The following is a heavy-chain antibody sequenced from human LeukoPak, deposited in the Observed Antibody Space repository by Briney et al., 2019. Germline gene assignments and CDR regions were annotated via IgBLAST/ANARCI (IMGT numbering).Heavy chain of an antibody. Sequence: PGGSLRLSCAASGSTFSGYWMHWVRQAPGKGLVWVSRINSDASSTSYADSVKGRFTISRDNAKNTLYLQMNSLRTEDTAVYYCARPETQYSSGLDGFDIWGQGTMVTVSS. J-gene: IGHJ3*02. D-gene: IGHD6-19*01. V-gene: IGHV3-74*01. CDR2: INSDASST. CDR1: GSTFSGYW. CDR3: ARPETQYSSGLDGFDI.